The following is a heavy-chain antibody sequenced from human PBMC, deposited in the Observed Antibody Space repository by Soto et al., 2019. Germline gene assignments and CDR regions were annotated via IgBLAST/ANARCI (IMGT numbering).Heavy chain of an antibody. V-gene: IGHV4-61*03. CDR2: IYYTGSS. D-gene: IGHD3-9*01. Sequence: QVQLQESGPGLVKPSETLSLICTVSGGSVSSGSHYWSWIRQPPGKGLEWIGYIYYTGSSNYKPFLKRGVTVSLDTAKKHFSLRLSSLTAADTAVYFCAKDSKDNDILTGYYTPFFEYWGQATLVTVSS. CDR1: GGSVSSGSHY. CDR3: AKDSKDNDILTGYYTPFFEY. J-gene: IGHJ4*02.